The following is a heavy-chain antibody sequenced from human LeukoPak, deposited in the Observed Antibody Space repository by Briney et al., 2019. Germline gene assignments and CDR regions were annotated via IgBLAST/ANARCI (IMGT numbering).Heavy chain of an antibody. CDR3: ARGLGFDY. CDR1: RGSISTYF. CDR2: IYSSGRT. J-gene: IGHJ4*02. Sequence: SETLSLTCTVSRGSISTYFWSWIRQPAGKGLEWIGHIYSSGRTNYNPSLKSRVTISVDTSKNQFSLKLSSVTAADTAVYYCARGLGFDYWGQGTLVTVSS. V-gene: IGHV4-4*07.